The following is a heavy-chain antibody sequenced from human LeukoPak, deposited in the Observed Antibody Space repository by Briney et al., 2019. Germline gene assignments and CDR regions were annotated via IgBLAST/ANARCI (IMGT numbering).Heavy chain of an antibody. CDR2: IYYSGST. CDR3: ATDTTVTSYDY. D-gene: IGHD4-17*01. Sequence: PSETLSLTCTVSGGSISSYYWSWIRQPPGKGVEWMGYIYYSGSTNYNPPLKGRVTISVDKYKNQFSLKLRSVTAADTDVYYCATDTTVTSYDYWGQGTLVIGSS. J-gene: IGHJ4*02. V-gene: IGHV4-59*12. CDR1: GGSISSYY.